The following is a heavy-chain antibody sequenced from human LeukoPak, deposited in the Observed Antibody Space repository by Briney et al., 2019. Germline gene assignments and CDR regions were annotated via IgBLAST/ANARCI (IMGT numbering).Heavy chain of an antibody. CDR1: GYTFTSYG. V-gene: IGHV1-18*01. CDR3: ARTPSIVVAPPLVSFDI. Sequence: ASVKVSCKASGYTFTSYGFGWVRQAPGQGLEWMGWISAYNGNTNYAQKLQGRVTMTTDTSTSTAYMELRSLRSDDTAVYYCARTPSIVVAPPLVSFDIWGQGTMVTVSS. D-gene: IGHD3-22*01. CDR2: ISAYNGNT. J-gene: IGHJ3*02.